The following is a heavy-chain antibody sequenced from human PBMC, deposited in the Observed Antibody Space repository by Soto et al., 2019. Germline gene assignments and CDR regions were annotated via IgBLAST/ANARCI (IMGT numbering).Heavy chain of an antibody. Sequence: EVQLVESGGGLVKPGGSLRLSCAASGFTFSNAWMSWVRQAPGKGLEWVGGIKSKTDGGTTDYAAPVKGRFTISRDDSKNTLYLQMNSLKTEDTAVYYCTTPAVAGAYYCYYDGMDVWGQGTTVTVSS. CDR2: IKSKTDGGTT. CDR3: TTPAVAGAYYCYYDGMDV. D-gene: IGHD6-19*01. J-gene: IGHJ6*02. V-gene: IGHV3-15*01. CDR1: GFTFSNAW.